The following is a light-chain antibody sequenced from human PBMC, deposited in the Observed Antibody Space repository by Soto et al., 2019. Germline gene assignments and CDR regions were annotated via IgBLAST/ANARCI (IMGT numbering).Light chain of an antibody. CDR2: DAS. V-gene: IGKV1-33*01. Sequence: DIQMTQSPSSVSASVGDRVTITCQASQDISNYLNWYQQKPGKAPKLLIYDASNLETGVPSRFSGSGSGTDFTFTISSLQPEDIATYCCQQYDNLPITFGQGHDWRLN. J-gene: IGKJ5*01. CDR1: QDISNY. CDR3: QQYDNLPIT.